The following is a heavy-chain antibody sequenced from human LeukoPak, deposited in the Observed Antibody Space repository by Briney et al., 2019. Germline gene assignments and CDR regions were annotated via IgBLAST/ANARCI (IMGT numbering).Heavy chain of an antibody. CDR2: INSDGSST. V-gene: IGHV3-74*01. CDR3: ARATLVGYCSGGSCYSGLYFAY. D-gene: IGHD2-15*01. CDR1: GFTFSSYW. Sequence: GGSLRLSCAASGFTFSSYWMHWVRQAPGKELVWVSRINSDGSSTSYADSVKGRFTISRDNAKNTLYLQMNSLRAEDTAVYYCARATLVGYCSGGSCYSGLYFAYWGQGTLVTVSS. J-gene: IGHJ4*02.